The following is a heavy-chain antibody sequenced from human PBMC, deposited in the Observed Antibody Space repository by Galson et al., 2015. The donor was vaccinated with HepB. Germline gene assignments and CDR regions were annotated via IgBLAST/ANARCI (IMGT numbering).Heavy chain of an antibody. Sequence: SLRLSCAASGFTFSSYGMHWVRQAPGKGLEWVAVISYDGSNKYYTDSVKGRFTISRDNSKNTLYLQMNSLRAEDTAVYYCAKDRRLVPHFDYWGQGTLVTVSS. CDR2: ISYDGSNK. J-gene: IGHJ4*02. V-gene: IGHV3-30*18. CDR1: GFTFSSYG. CDR3: AKDRRLVPHFDY. D-gene: IGHD3-16*01.